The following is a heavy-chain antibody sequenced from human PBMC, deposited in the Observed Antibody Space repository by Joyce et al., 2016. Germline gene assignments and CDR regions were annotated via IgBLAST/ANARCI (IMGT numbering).Heavy chain of an antibody. V-gene: IGHV4-34*01. Sequence: QVQLQQWGAGLLKSSETLSLTCVVSGGSFSGSYWSWIRQSPGKGLEWIGEIDHSGSTNHHPSLKGRVTISVDTSKNHFSLRLTSVTAADTAIYYCARGRYGTVEIPAGVYYYYYGMDVWGHGTTVTVSS. J-gene: IGHJ6*02. CDR3: ARGRYGTVEIPAGVYYYYYGMDV. CDR2: IDHSGST. CDR1: GGSFSGSY. D-gene: IGHD6-13*01.